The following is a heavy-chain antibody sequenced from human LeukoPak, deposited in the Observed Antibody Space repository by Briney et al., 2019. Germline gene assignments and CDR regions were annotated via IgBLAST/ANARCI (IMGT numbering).Heavy chain of an antibody. V-gene: IGHV6-1*01. CDR3: ARAVGNHSGYDLWSDY. CDR2: TYYRSKWHN. Sequence: SQTLSLTCAISGDSVSSNSAAWNWIRQSPSRGLEWLGRTYYRSKWHNDYAVSVKSRITINPDTSKNQFSLQLNSVTPEDTAVYYCARAVGNHSGYDLWSDYWGQGTLVTVSS. D-gene: IGHD5-12*01. CDR1: GDSVSSNSAA. J-gene: IGHJ4*02.